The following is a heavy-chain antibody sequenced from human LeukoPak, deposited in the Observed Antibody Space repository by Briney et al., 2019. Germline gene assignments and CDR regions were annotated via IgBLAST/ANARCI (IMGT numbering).Heavy chain of an antibody. D-gene: IGHD3-22*01. J-gene: IGHJ4*01. CDR2: ISSSGSTI. CDR1: GFTFSSYE. CDR3: ASLGDYYDSSGYYAGNDY. V-gene: IGHV3-48*03. Sequence: GGSLRLSCAASGFTFSSYEMNWVRQAPGKGLEWVSYISSSGSTIYYAGSVKGRFTISRDNAKNSLYLQMNSLRAEDTAVYYCASLGDYYDSSGYYAGNDYWGQGTLVTVSS.